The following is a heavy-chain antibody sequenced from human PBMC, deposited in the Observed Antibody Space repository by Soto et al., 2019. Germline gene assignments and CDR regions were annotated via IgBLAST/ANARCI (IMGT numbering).Heavy chain of an antibody. CDR3: ARAYCSSTSCYHFDY. CDR2: IYYSGST. V-gene: IGHV4-59*01. J-gene: IGHJ4*02. D-gene: IGHD2-2*01. Sequence: QVQLQESGPGLVKPSETLSLTCTVSGGSISSYYWSWIRQPPGKGLEWIGYIYYSGSTNYNPSLKSRVTISVDTSKTQFSLKLSSVTAADTAVYYCARAYCSSTSCYHFDYWGQGTLVTVSS. CDR1: GGSISSYY.